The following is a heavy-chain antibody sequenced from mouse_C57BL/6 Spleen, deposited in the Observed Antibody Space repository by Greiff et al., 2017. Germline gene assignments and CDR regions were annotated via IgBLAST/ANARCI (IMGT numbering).Heavy chain of an antibody. CDR1: GYTFTNYW. V-gene: IGHV1-63*01. D-gene: IGHD2-4*01. Sequence: QVQLQQSGAELVRPGTSVKMSCKASGYTFTNYWIGWAKQRPGHGLEWIGDIYPGGGYTNYNEKFKGKATLTADKSSSTAYMQFSSLTSEDSAVYYCASGGNDYAFFAYWGQGTLVTVSA. CDR2: IYPGGGYT. J-gene: IGHJ3*01. CDR3: ASGGNDYAFFAY.